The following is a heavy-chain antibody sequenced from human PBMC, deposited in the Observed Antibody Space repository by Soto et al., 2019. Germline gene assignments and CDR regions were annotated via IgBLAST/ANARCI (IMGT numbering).Heavy chain of an antibody. V-gene: IGHV1-8*01. J-gene: IGHJ6*02. CDR2: MNPNSGNT. CDR1: GYTFTSYD. D-gene: IGHD3-3*01. CDR3: ARLLRFLEWDNYYYYGMDV. Sequence: ASVKVSCKASGYTFTSYDINWVRQATGQGLEWMGWMNPNSGNTGYAQKFQGRVTMTRNTSISTAYMELSSLRSEDTAVYYCARLLRFLEWDNYYYYGMDVWGQGTTVTVSS.